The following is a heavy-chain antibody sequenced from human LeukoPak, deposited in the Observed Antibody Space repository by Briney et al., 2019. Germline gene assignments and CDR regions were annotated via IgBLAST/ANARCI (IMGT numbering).Heavy chain of an antibody. Sequence: GSSVKVSCKASGGTFSSYAISWVRQAPGQGLEWMGGIIPIFGTANYAQKFQGRVTITADESTSTAYMELSSLRSEDTAVYYCASLTYYYDSSGYTPCYYYYYMDVWGKGTTVTISS. D-gene: IGHD3-22*01. CDR1: GGTFSSYA. V-gene: IGHV1-69*01. CDR2: IIPIFGTA. J-gene: IGHJ6*03. CDR3: ASLTYYYDSSGYTPCYYYYYMDV.